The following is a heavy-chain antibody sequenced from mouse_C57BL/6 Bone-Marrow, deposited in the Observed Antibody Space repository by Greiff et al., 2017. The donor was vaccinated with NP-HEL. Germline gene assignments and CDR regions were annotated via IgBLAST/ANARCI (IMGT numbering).Heavy chain of an antibody. CDR2: INPSTGGT. V-gene: IGHV1-42*01. CDR3: ARYPLYDYLDY. J-gene: IGHJ2*01. D-gene: IGHD2-4*01. Sequence: PEKSLEWIGEINPSTGGTTYNQKFKAKATLTVDKSSSTAYMQLKSLTSEDSAVYYCARYPLYDYLDYWGQGTTLTVSS.